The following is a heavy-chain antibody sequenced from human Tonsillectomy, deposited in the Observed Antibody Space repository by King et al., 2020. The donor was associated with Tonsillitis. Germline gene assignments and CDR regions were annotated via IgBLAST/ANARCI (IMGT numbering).Heavy chain of an antibody. CDR3: ARTMGRYDYDSTTYHFDY. CDR2: IFSNDEK. Sequence: HVTLKESGPVLVKPTETLTLTCTVSGFSLSNARMGVSWIRQPPGKALEWLAHIFSNDEKSYSTSLKSRLTISKDTSKSQVVLSMTNMDPVDTATYYCARTMGRYDYDSTTYHFDYWGQGTLVTVSS. D-gene: IGHD3-22*01. V-gene: IGHV2-26*01. J-gene: IGHJ4*02. CDR1: GFSLSNARMG.